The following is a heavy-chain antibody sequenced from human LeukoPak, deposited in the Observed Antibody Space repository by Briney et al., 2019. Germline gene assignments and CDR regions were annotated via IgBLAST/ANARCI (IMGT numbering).Heavy chain of an antibody. CDR3: ARDRYSSGWYATFDY. CDR2: INHSGST. D-gene: IGHD6-19*01. J-gene: IGHJ4*02. CDR1: GGSFSGYY. Sequence: PSETLSLTCAVYGGSFSGYYWSWIRQPPGKGLEWIGEINHSGSTNYNPSLKSRVTISVDTSKNQFSLKLSSVTAADTAVYYCARDRYSSGWYATFDYWGQGTLVTVSS. V-gene: IGHV4-34*01.